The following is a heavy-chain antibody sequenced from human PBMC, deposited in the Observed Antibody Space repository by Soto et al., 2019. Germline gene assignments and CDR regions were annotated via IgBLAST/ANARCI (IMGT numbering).Heavy chain of an antibody. CDR2: IIPIFGPA. Sequence: QVQLVQSGAEVKKPGSSVKVSCKASGGSFSTYGINWVRQAPGQGLEWMGGIIPIFGPANYAQKFQGRVTITADESTSTAYMELSSLRSEDTAVYYCARTARQLVVCHGMDVWGQGTTVTVSA. D-gene: IGHD6-6*01. CDR1: GGSFSTYG. V-gene: IGHV1-69*12. CDR3: ARTARQLVVCHGMDV. J-gene: IGHJ6*01.